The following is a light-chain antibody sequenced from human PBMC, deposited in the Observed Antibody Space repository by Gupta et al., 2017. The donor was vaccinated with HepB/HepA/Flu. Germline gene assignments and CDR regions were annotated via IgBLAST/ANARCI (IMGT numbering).Light chain of an antibody. CDR2: GAS. J-gene: IGKJ3*01. CDR1: QDIGNF. Sequence: DIQLTQSPSFLSASVGDRVTITCRASQDIGNFLAWYQQKPGKAPNLLIYGASTLQSGVPSRFSGSGSGTXFTLTIXRLQPEDFAPYYCLQLNRSPIIFGXGTRVDVK. CDR3: LQLNRSPII. V-gene: IGKV1-9*01.